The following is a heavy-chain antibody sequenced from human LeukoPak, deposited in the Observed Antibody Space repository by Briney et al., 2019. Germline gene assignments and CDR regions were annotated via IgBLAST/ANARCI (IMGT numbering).Heavy chain of an antibody. V-gene: IGHV1-69*04. CDR1: GGTFISYA. CDR3: ARDDTYYYDSSGYYYFDY. J-gene: IGHJ4*02. CDR2: IIPILGIA. D-gene: IGHD3-22*01. Sequence: ASVTVSCKASGGTFISYAISWVRQAPGQGLEWMGRIIPILGIANYAQKFQGRVTITADKSTSTAYMELSSLRSEDTAVYYCARDDTYYYDSSGYYYFDYWGQGTLVTVSS.